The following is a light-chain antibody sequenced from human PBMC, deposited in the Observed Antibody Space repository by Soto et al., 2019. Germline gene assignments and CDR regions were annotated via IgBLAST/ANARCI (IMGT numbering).Light chain of an antibody. V-gene: IGKV3-20*01. CDR2: GAS. CDR3: QQYGSSAGT. J-gene: IGKJ1*01. CDR1: QTVSSSF. Sequence: EIVLTQSPGTLSLSPGEGATLSCRASQTVSSSFLAWYQQKAGQAPRLLIYGASSRATGIPDRFSGSGSGTDFTLTITRLEPEDFAVYYCQQYGSSAGTFGQGTKVEI.